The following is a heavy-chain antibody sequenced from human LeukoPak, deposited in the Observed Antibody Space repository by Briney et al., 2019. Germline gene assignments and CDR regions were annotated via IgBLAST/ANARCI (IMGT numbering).Heavy chain of an antibody. V-gene: IGHV3-30-3*01. J-gene: IGHJ4*02. D-gene: IGHD1-26*01. CDR3: AKERSGSYYFEY. Sequence: PGGSLRLSCAASGSTFSSYAMHWVRQAPGKGLEWVAVISYDGSNKYYADSVKGRFTISRDNSKNTLYLQMNSLRAEDTAVYYCAKERSGSYYFEYWGQGTLVTVSS. CDR1: GSTFSSYA. CDR2: ISYDGSNK.